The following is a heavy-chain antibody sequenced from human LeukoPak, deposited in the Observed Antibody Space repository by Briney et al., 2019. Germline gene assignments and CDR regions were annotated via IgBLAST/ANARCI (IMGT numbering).Heavy chain of an antibody. J-gene: IGHJ4*02. Sequence: GGSLRLPCAASGFTFSYYAMGWVRQAPGKGLEWVSTISGGGDETYYADSVKGRFTFSRDNSKNTLYLHMNSLRAEDTAVYFCAKEGGPWPAFDSWGQGTRVTVSS. V-gene: IGHV3-23*01. CDR1: GFTFSYYA. CDR2: ISGGGDET. CDR3: AKEGGPWPAFDS.